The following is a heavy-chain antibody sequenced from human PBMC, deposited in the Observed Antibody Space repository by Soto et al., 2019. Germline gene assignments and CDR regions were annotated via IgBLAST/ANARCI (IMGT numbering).Heavy chain of an antibody. D-gene: IGHD1-26*01. J-gene: IGHJ4*02. CDR1: EYSFTDYY. CDR3: ARVSGGSYLIHLDY. Sequence: ASVKVSCKASEYSFTDYYIHWVRQDPGHGLDWMGWINPNTGGTNYAQRFQGRVTLTRDTSISRVYIELSSLRSDDIAVYYCARVSGGSYLIHLDYWGRGCLGTVSS. V-gene: IGHV1-2*02. CDR2: INPNTGGT.